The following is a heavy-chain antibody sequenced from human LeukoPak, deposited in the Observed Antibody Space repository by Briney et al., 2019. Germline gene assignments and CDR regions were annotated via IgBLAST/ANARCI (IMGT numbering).Heavy chain of an antibody. CDR1: GYTFTSYD. CDR2: INPNSGGT. Sequence: PGASVKVSCKASGYTFTSYDINWVRQAPGQGLEWMGWINPNSGGTNYAQKFQGRVTMTRDTSISTAYMELSRLRSDDAAVYYCARDRFHGGVYFDYWGQGTLVTVSS. CDR3: ARDRFHGGVYFDY. V-gene: IGHV1-2*02. D-gene: IGHD3-16*01. J-gene: IGHJ4*02.